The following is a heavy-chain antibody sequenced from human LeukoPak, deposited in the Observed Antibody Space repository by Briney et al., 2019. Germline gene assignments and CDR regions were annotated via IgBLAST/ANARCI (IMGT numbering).Heavy chain of an antibody. CDR3: ARVKGNSGSDYHNDL. Sequence: SETLSLTCTVSGGSVSSGSYYWSWTRQPPGKGLEWYGYVYDSGSINYNPSLTSRVTISVDTSKNQFSLKLSSVTAADTGVYYCARVKGNSGSDYHNDLWGQGNLVTVSS. CDR1: GGSVSSGSYY. D-gene: IGHD1-26*01. CDR2: VYDSGSI. V-gene: IGHV4-61*01. J-gene: IGHJ4*02.